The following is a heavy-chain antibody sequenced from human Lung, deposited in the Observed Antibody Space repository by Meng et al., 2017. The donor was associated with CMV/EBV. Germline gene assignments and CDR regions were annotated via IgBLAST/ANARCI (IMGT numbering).Heavy chain of an antibody. D-gene: IGHD1-26*01. CDR3: ARVGWEHGADY. J-gene: IGHJ4*02. Sequence: LSCTVSGYSISSGYYWGWIRQPPGKGLEWIGSIYHSGSTYYNPSLKSRVTISVDTSKNQFSLKLSSVTAADTAVYYCARVGWEHGADYWGQGTLVTVSS. CDR1: GYSISSGYY. V-gene: IGHV4-38-2*02. CDR2: IYHSGST.